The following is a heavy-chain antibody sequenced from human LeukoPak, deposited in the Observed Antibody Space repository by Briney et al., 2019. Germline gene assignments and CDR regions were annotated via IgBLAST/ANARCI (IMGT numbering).Heavy chain of an antibody. Sequence: GGSLRLSCAASGFTVSSNYMSWVRQAPGKGLEWVSVIYSGGSTYYADSVKGRFTISRDNSKNTLYLQMNSLRAEDTAVYYCARGWPAETTVVTPYNYWGQGTLVTVYS. V-gene: IGHV3-53*01. CDR2: IYSGGST. J-gene: IGHJ4*02. D-gene: IGHD4-23*01. CDR3: ARGWPAETTVVTPYNY. CDR1: GFTVSSNY.